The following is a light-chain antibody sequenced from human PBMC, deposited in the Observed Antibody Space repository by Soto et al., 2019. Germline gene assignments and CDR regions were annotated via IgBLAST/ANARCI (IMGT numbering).Light chain of an antibody. CDR1: SSNIGNNY. Sequence: QSVLTQPPSVSGAPGQTVTISCSGSSSNIGNNYVSWYQQLPGAAPKLLIDDNDKRPSGIPDRFSGSKSGTSATLGITGLQTGDEDDYFCGTWDSSMSVVVFGGGTKLTVL. V-gene: IGLV1-51*01. CDR3: GTWDSSMSVVV. CDR2: DND. J-gene: IGLJ2*01.